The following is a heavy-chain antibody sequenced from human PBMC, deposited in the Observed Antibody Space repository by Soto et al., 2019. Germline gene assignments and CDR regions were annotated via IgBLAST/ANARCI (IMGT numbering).Heavy chain of an antibody. V-gene: IGHV3-23*01. CDR3: AKEGDLIGYNYGSCFDY. CDR2: ITGSGGST. J-gene: IGHJ4*02. CDR1: GFTFSSYS. D-gene: IGHD5-18*01. Sequence: EVQLLESGGGLVQPGGSLRLSCAASGFTFSSYSMSWVRQAPGKGLEWVSAITGSGGSTYYADSVKGRFTISRENSKNTLYLQMNSLRAEDTAVYYCAKEGDLIGYNYGSCFDYWGQGTLVTVSS.